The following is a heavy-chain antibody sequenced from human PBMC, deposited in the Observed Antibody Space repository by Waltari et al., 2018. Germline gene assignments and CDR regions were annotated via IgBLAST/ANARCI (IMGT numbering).Heavy chain of an antibody. D-gene: IGHD6-6*01. J-gene: IGHJ6*03. CDR1: GFTFSSYA. Sequence: EVQLLESGGGLVQPGGSLRLSCAASGFTFSSYAMSWVRQAPGKGLEWVSAISGSGGSTYYADSVKGRFTISRDNSKNTLYLQMNSLRAEDTAVYYCAKKGVVREQLVYYYYYYMDVWGKGTTVTISS. CDR3: AKKGVVREQLVYYYYYYMDV. CDR2: ISGSGGST. V-gene: IGHV3-23*01.